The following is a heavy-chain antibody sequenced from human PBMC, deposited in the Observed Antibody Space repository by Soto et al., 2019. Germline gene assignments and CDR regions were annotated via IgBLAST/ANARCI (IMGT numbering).Heavy chain of an antibody. CDR1: GLPFSASG. CDR2: IWSDGSKE. CDR3: ARDKGTTCLDT. V-gene: IGHV3-33*01. Sequence: QVQLVESGGGVVQPGRSLRLSCAASGLPFSASGMHWVRQAPGKGLEWVAMIWSDGSKEYYADSVKGRFTITRDNSKNMVFLQMDSLRAEDTAVYYCARDKGTTCLDTWGQGNMVTVSS. D-gene: IGHD1-26*01. J-gene: IGHJ5*02.